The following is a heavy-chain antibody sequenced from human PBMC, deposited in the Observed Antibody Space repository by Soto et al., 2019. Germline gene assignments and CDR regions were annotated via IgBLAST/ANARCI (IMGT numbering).Heavy chain of an antibody. Sequence: GGSLRLSCAASGFTFSSYCMHWVRQAPGKGLEWVAVISYDGSNKYYADSVKGRFTISRDNSKNTLYLQMNSLRAEDTAVYYCAKADSSGYYGSLNFDYWGQGTLVTVSS. V-gene: IGHV3-30*18. CDR1: GFTFSSYC. J-gene: IGHJ4*02. CDR2: ISYDGSNK. CDR3: AKADSSGYYGSLNFDY. D-gene: IGHD3-22*01.